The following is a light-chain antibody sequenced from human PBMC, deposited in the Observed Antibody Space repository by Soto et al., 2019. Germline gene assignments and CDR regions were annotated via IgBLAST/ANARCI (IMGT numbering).Light chain of an antibody. CDR3: QQYNGYRWT. CDR2: GAS. CDR1: QSVSSSY. J-gene: IGKJ1*01. Sequence: EIVLTQSPGTLSLSPGERATLSCRASQSVSSSYLAWYQQKPGQAPRLLIYGASNRATGIPARFSGSGSGTEFTLTISSLQPDDFATYYCQQYNGYRWTFGQGTKVDIK. V-gene: IGKV3-20*01.